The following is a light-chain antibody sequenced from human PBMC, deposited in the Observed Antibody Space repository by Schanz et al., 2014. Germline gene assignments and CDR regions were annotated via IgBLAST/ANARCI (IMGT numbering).Light chain of an antibody. V-gene: IGLV1-47*01. CDR3: AAWDDSLSGLWV. CDR1: NSNIGNNF. Sequence: QSVLTQPPSASGPPGQRVTISCSGSNSNIGNNFVSWYQHLPGAAPKLLIYRDDERPSGVPDRFSGSKSGTSASLAISGLRSEDEGDYFCAAWDDSLSGLWVFGGGTKLTVL. J-gene: IGLJ3*02. CDR2: RDD.